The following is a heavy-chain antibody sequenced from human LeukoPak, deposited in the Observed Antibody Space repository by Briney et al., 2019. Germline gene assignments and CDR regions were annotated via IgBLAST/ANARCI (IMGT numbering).Heavy chain of an antibody. CDR2: IIPIFGTA. V-gene: IGHV1-69*13. J-gene: IGHJ4*02. D-gene: IGHD3-22*01. CDR1: GYTFTSYA. Sequence: SVKVSCKASGYTFTSYAISWVRQAPGQGLEWMGGIIPIFGTANYAQKFQGRVTITADESTSTAYMELSSLRSEDTAVYYCARDRDSSGYYYAEDGFDYWGQGTLVTVSS. CDR3: ARDRDSSGYYYAEDGFDY.